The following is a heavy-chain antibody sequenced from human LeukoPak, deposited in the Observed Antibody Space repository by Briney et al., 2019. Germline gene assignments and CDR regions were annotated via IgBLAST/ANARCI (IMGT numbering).Heavy chain of an antibody. V-gene: IGHV4-39*01. Sequence: SETLSLTCTFSGGSISTNGYYWGWIRQPPGKGLEWFGSIYYNGSTYFNPSLKSRVTISIDMSKNQFSLKLSSVTAADTAVYYCARRWEVWGSYPSYFDPWGQGTLVTVSS. CDR2: IYYNGST. J-gene: IGHJ5*02. CDR3: ARRWEVWGSYPSYFDP. D-gene: IGHD3-16*01. CDR1: GGSISTNGYY.